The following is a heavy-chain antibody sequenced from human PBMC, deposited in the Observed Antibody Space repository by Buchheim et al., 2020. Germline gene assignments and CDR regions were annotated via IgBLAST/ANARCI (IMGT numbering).Heavy chain of an antibody. Sequence: EVQLVESGGGLVQPGGSLRLSCAASGFTFSSYWMSWVRQAPGKGLEWVANIKQDGSEKYYVDSVKARFTISRDNAKNSLYLQMNSLRAEDTAVYYCASDRRGRDGYNLDAFDIWGQGT. CDR3: ASDRRGRDGYNLDAFDI. V-gene: IGHV3-7*03. J-gene: IGHJ3*02. CDR1: GFTFSSYW. CDR2: IKQDGSEK. D-gene: IGHD5-24*01.